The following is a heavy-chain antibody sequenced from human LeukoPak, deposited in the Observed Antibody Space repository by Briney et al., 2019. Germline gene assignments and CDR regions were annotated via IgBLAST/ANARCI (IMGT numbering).Heavy chain of an antibody. D-gene: IGHD3-22*01. J-gene: IGHJ3*02. CDR3: TTIVVGDGAFDI. CDR1: GFTFSSYA. V-gene: IGHV3-23*01. Sequence: GGSLRLSCAASGFTFSSYAMSWVRQAPGKGLEWVSAISGSGGSTYYADSVKGRFTISRDNSKNTLYLQMNSLKTEDTAVYYCTTIVVGDGAFDIWGQGTMVTVSS. CDR2: ISGSGGST.